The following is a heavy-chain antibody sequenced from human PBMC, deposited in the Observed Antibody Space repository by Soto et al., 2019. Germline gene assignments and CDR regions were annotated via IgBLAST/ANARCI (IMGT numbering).Heavy chain of an antibody. CDR3: LEPGAYWTR. J-gene: IGHJ4*02. CDR2: IIVNGST. CDR1: GFRFSNYA. V-gene: IGHV3-23*01. D-gene: IGHD1-1*01. Sequence: EVQLLESGGGLAQPGGSLRLSCAASGFRFSNYAMTWVRQAPGKGLEWVSSIIVNGSTYYADYVMGRFTISRDNSKFTVYLQMNSLRVGDTAIYYCLEPGAYWTRWGQGTLVTVSS.